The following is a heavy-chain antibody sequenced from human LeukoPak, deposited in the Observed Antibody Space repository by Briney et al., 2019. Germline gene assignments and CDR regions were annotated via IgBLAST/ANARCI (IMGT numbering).Heavy chain of an antibody. CDR2: IHNSGTT. V-gene: IGHV4-39*07. CDR3: ARTYSSGQGAYY. CDR1: GDSISSSGCY. J-gene: IGHJ4*02. Sequence: SETLSLTCTVSGDSISSSGCYWGWLRQPPGMGLEWIGSIHNSGTTYFNPSLKSRVTIPVDASKNQFSLKLSSVAAADTAIYYCARTYSSGQGAYYWGQGTLVTVSS. D-gene: IGHD3-22*01.